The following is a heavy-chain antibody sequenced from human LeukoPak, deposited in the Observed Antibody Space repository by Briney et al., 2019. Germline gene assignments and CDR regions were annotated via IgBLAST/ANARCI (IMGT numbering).Heavy chain of an antibody. D-gene: IGHD2-15*01. Sequence: PGGSLRLSCAASGFTFSSYWMSWVRQAPGKGLEWVANIKQDGSEKYYVDSVKGRFTISRDNAKNSLYLQMNSLRAEDTAVYYCASFQRGYCSGGSCYSIGYYYYGMDVWGQGTTVTVSS. J-gene: IGHJ6*02. V-gene: IGHV3-7*01. CDR3: ASFQRGYCSGGSCYSIGYYYYGMDV. CDR2: IKQDGSEK. CDR1: GFTFSSYW.